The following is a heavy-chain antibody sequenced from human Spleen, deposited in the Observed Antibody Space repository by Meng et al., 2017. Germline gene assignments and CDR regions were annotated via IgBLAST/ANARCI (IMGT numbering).Heavy chain of an antibody. V-gene: IGHV1-3*02. CDR3: ARGRGDYYGSGEGRTYYYYGMDV. J-gene: IGHJ6*02. D-gene: IGHD3-10*01. Sequence: ASVKVSCKASGYTFTGYYMHWVRQAPGQRLEWMGWSNAGNGNTKYSQEFQGRVTITKDTSASTAYMELSSLRSEDMAVYYCARGRGDYYGSGEGRTYYYYGMDVWGQGTTVTVSS. CDR2: SNAGNGNT. CDR1: GYTFTGYY.